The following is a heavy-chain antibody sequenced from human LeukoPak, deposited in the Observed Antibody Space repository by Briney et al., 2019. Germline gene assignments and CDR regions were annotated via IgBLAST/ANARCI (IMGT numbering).Heavy chain of an antibody. D-gene: IGHD6-13*01. V-gene: IGHV1-69*01. CDR3: ARGGSPSIAAAGTVLQTFDY. CDR2: IIPIFGTA. CDR1: GGTFSSYA. Sequence: SVKVSCKASGGTFSSYAISWVRQAPGQGLEWMGGIIPIFGTANYARKFQGRVTITADESTSTAYMELSSLRSEDTAVYYCARGGSPSIAAAGTVLQTFDYWGQGTLVTVSS. J-gene: IGHJ4*02.